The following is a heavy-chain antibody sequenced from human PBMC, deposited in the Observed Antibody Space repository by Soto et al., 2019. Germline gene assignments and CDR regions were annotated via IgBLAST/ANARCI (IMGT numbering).Heavy chain of an antibody. V-gene: IGHV3-21*01. Sequence: GSLRLSCAASGFTFSSYSMNWVRQAPGKGLEWVSSISSSSSYIYYADSVKGRFTISRDNAKNSLYLQMNSLRAEDTAVYYCAREGYSYGPDYYGMDVWGQGTTVTVSS. CDR2: ISSSSSYI. J-gene: IGHJ6*02. D-gene: IGHD5-18*01. CDR1: GFTFSSYS. CDR3: AREGYSYGPDYYGMDV.